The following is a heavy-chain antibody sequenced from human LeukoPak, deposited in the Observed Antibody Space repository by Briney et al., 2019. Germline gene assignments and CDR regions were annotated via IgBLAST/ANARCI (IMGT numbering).Heavy chain of an antibody. Sequence: SVKVSCKASGGTFSSYAISWVRQAPGQGLEWMGRIIPILGIANYAQKFQGRVTITADKSTSTAYMELSSLRSEDTAVYYCARGSVVVAASAEYFQHWGQGTLVTVSS. CDR2: IIPILGIA. J-gene: IGHJ1*01. V-gene: IGHV1-69*04. CDR3: ARGSVVVAASAEYFQH. D-gene: IGHD2-15*01. CDR1: GGTFSSYA.